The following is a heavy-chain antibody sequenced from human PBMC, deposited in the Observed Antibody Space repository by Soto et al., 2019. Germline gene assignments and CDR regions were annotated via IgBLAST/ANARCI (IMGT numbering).Heavy chain of an antibody. Sequence: GGSLRLSCAASGFTFSSYSMNWVRQAPGKGLEWVSYISSSSSTIYYADSVKGRFTISRDNPENTVYLQMNNLRTEDTAVYYCVRDIWGELWVDVFNIGGKGTMVTVS. CDR2: ISSSSSTI. D-gene: IGHD1-26*01. J-gene: IGHJ3*02. CDR3: VRDIWGELWVDVFNI. CDR1: GFTFSSYS. V-gene: IGHV3-48*01.